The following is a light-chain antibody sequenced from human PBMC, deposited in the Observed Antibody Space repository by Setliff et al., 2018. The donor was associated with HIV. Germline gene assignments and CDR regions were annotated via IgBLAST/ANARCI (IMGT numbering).Light chain of an antibody. CDR3: QSYINDAVV. V-gene: IGLV6-57*01. J-gene: IGLJ2*01. CDR1: GCTFFSKF. CDR2: QDD. Sequence: NFMPTQPHSVSGSPGRTISISCTCDGCTFFSKFVQWYQQRPVSSSTLLISQDDQTFSAVPDRFSGSVDNDSKSASLTISHLTPDDEAIYYCQSYINDAVVFGGGTKLTVL.